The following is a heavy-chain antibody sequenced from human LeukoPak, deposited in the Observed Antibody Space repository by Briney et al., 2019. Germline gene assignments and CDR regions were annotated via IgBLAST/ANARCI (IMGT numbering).Heavy chain of an antibody. CDR2: INPNSGGT. CDR3: AREYSSSWYGRVDY. V-gene: IGHV1-2*02. Sequence: ASVKVSCKASGYTFTGYYMHWVRQAPGQGLEWMGWINPNSGGTNYAQRLQGRVTMTTDTSTSTAYMELRSLRSDDTAVYYCAREYSSSWYGRVDYWGQGTLVTVSS. J-gene: IGHJ4*02. D-gene: IGHD6-13*01. CDR1: GYTFTGYY.